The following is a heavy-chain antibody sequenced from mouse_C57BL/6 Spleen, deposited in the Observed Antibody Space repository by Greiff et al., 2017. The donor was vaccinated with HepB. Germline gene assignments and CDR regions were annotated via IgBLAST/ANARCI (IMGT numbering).Heavy chain of an antibody. CDR1: GYTFTSYW. D-gene: IGHD1-1*01. CDR3: TPDYYGSSPWFAY. J-gene: IGHJ3*01. Sequence: SGTVLARPGASVKMSCKTSGYTFTSYWMHWVKQRPGQGLEWIGAIYPGNSDTSYNQKFKGKAKLTAVTSASTAYMELSSLTNEDSAVYYCTPDYYGSSPWFAYWGQGTLVTVSA. CDR2: IYPGNSDT. V-gene: IGHV1-5*01.